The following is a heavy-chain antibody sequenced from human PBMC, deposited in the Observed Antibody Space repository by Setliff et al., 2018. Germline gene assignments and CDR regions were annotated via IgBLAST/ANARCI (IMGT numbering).Heavy chain of an antibody. V-gene: IGHV1-69*05. CDR1: GGTFSSFG. CDR3: ARGALVLQFLEWLPRFYYMDV. CDR2: TIPIFGTT. D-gene: IGHD3-3*01. Sequence: VKVSCKASGGTFSSFGISWVRQAPGQGLEWMGGTIPIFGTTNYAQKFQGRVTIITDESTSTAYMELSSLTSADTAVYFCARGALVLQFLEWLPRFYYMDVWGKGTTVTVSS. J-gene: IGHJ6*03.